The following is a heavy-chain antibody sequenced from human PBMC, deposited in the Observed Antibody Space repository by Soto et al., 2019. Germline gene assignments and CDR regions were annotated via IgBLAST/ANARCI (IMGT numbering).Heavy chain of an antibody. J-gene: IGHJ6*02. D-gene: IGHD3-10*01. CDR2: INSDGSST. Sequence: EVQLVESGGGLVQPGGSLRLSCAASGFTFSSYWMHWVRQAPGKGLVWVSRINSDGSSTSYADSVKGRFTISRDNAKNTLYLQMYSLRAEDTAVYYCARDRGSQYYYYGMDVWGQGTTVTVSS. V-gene: IGHV3-74*01. CDR3: ARDRGSQYYYYGMDV. CDR1: GFTFSSYW.